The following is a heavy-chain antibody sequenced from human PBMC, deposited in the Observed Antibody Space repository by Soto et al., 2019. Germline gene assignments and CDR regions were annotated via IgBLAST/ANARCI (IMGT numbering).Heavy chain of an antibody. CDR2: IDPSDSYT. Sequence: GESLKISCQTSGYNFASHWITWVRQMPGKGLEWMGRIDPSDSYTNYSPSFEGHVTISADKSISTAYLQWNNLKASDTAIYYCARHSSIELANNWFDPWGQGTLVTV. CDR1: GYNFASHW. V-gene: IGHV5-10-1*01. J-gene: IGHJ5*02. CDR3: ARHSSIELANNWFDP. D-gene: IGHD1-1*01.